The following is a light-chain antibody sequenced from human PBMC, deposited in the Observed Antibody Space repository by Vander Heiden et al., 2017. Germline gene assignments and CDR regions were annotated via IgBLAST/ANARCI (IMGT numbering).Light chain of an antibody. CDR1: RGRSSY. V-gene: IGKV1-8*01. Sequence: AIRMTPPPSSSSASTGDSVTISCRARRGRSSYLAWYQRKPGKGPKLRIYAASTVPMGVPSSFCGSGSGTDFTLTISCLQSEDFATYFCRQYYSYPYTFGQGTKLEIK. CDR2: AAS. CDR3: RQYYSYPYT. J-gene: IGKJ2*01.